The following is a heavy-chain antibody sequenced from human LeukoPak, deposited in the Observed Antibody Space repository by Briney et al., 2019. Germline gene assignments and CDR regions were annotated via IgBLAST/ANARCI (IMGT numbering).Heavy chain of an antibody. CDR3: AKHSPGGTTVTNMFDS. J-gene: IGHJ4*02. D-gene: IGHD4-17*01. CDR2: IGGAGGGI. Sequence: SLRPSCAASGFTFSDFALRWVGLGQGHGLKRFSKIGGAGGGIYYALSVKGRFTVYRANSKKTVSLQMNRLRAEDTAVYFCAKHSPGGTTVTNMFDSWGQGTLVTVSS. V-gene: IGHV3-23*01. CDR1: GFTFSDFA.